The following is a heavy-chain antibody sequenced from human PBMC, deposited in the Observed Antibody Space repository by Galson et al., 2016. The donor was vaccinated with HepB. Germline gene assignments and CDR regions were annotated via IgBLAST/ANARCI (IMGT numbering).Heavy chain of an antibody. CDR2: ISTSGNSM. V-gene: IGHV3-11*01. Sequence: SLRLSCAASGFTFSDYHMNWIRQAPGKGLEWISYISTSGNSMLYADSVRGRFSISRDNAKKSLYRQMTNLRAADTAVYYCARASVVPGARMVFDSWGQGILVTVSS. CDR1: GFTFSDYH. CDR3: ARASVVPGARMVFDS. J-gene: IGHJ5*01. D-gene: IGHD2-2*01.